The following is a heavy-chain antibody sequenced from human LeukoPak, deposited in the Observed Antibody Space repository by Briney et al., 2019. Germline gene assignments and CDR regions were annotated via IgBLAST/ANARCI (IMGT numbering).Heavy chain of an antibody. CDR1: GLTFSSHW. V-gene: IGHV3-74*01. CDR3: ARDTLLWFGESTSFDY. CDR2: ITNDGSST. J-gene: IGHJ4*02. D-gene: IGHD3-10*01. Sequence: GGSLRLSCAASGLTFSSHWMHWVRQAPGKGLVWVSRITNDGSSTTYADSVKGRFTISRDNSKNTLYLQMNSLRAEDTAVYYCARDTLLWFGESTSFDYWGQGTLVTVSS.